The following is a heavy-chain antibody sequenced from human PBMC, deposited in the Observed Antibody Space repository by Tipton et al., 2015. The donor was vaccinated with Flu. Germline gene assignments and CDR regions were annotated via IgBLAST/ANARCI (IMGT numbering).Heavy chain of an antibody. J-gene: IGHJ4*02. D-gene: IGHD3-3*01. V-gene: IGHV4-61*01. CDR2: IYYSGST. CDR3: ARGLNYDFWSGSPYFFDS. CDR1: GGSVSSGSYY. Sequence: TLSLTCTVSGGSVSSGSYYWSWIRQPPGKGLEWIGYIYYSGSTNYNPSLKSRVTISVDTSKNQFSLKLSSVTAADTAVYYCARGLNYDFWSGSPYFFDSWGQGTLVTVSS.